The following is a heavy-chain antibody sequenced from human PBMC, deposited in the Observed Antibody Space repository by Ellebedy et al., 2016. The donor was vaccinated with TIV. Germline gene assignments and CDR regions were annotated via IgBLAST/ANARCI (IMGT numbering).Heavy chain of an antibody. D-gene: IGHD6-19*01. CDR1: GFTFSVYA. CDR2: INGGGDIP. CDR3: AQVGPWLGLHH. V-gene: IGHV3-23*01. Sequence: GGSLRLXCAASGFTFSVYAMNWVRQRPGTGLEWVSGINGGGDIPSYGDSVKGRFTISRDNSKNTMSLQMNSLRAEDTAVYYCAQVGPWLGLHHWGQGILVTVSS. J-gene: IGHJ5*02.